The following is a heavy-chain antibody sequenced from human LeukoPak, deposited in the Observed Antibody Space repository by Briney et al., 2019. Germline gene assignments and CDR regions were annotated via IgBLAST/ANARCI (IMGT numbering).Heavy chain of an antibody. CDR3: ARHWILGQLDYFDY. V-gene: IGHV4-39*01. Sequence: PSETLSLTCTVSGGSISSYYWSWIRQPPGKGLEWIGSIYYSGSTYYNPSLKSRVTISVDTSKNQFSLKLSSVTAADTAVYYCARHWILGQLDYFDYWGQGTLVTVSS. CDR2: IYYSGST. J-gene: IGHJ4*02. CDR1: GGSISSYY. D-gene: IGHD1-1*01.